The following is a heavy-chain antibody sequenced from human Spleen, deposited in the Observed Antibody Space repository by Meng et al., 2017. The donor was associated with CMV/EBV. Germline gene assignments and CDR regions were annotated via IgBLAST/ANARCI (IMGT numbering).Heavy chain of an antibody. Sequence: QVLLVGSGGGVVQPGRSLRRSCAASGFTFSSYAMSWVRQAPGKGLEWDSYISSSSSYTNYADSVKRLFTISRDNAKNSLYLQMNSLRAEDTAVYYCARDTPSYSSSSGVDYWGQGTLVTVSS. J-gene: IGHJ4*02. CDR2: ISSSSSYT. D-gene: IGHD6-6*01. CDR1: GFTFSSYA. CDR3: ARDTPSYSSSSGVDY. V-gene: IGHV3-11*05.